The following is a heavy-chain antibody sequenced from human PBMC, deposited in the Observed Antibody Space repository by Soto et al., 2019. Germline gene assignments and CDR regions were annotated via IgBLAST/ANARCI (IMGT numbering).Heavy chain of an antibody. CDR1: GLTLSAYV. CDR3: AKEYSSGFDY. D-gene: IGHD6-19*01. Sequence: GGSLRLSWAASGLTLSAYVMHWVRQAPGKGLEWVAVISYDGSNKYYADSVKGRFTISRDNSKDTLYLQMNSLRAEDTAVYYCAKEYSSGFDYWDQGTLVTVSS. J-gene: IGHJ4*02. V-gene: IGHV3-30*18. CDR2: ISYDGSNK.